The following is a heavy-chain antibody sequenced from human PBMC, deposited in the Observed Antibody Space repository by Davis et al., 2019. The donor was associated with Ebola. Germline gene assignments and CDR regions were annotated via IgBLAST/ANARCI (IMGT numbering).Heavy chain of an antibody. D-gene: IGHD2-2*01. V-gene: IGHV3-30*03. J-gene: IGHJ4*02. CDR3: AREGGQSGTSSPDS. CDR1: GFTFSDYY. CDR2: ISYDGSNK. Sequence: GGSLRLSCAASGFTFSDYYMSWIRQAPGKGLEWVAVISYDGSNKYYADSVKGRFTVSRDNSKNTLYLQMNSLRPDDTAMYFCAREGGQSGTSSPDSWGRGTLVTVSS.